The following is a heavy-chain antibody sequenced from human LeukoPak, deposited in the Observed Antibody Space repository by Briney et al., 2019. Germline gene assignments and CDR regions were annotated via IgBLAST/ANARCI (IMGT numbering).Heavy chain of an antibody. CDR2: IYYTGAT. J-gene: IGHJ4*02. CDR3: ARAGYSYGTGYYFDY. Sequence: PSETLSLTCTVSGGSISSYYWSWIRLPPGKGLEGIWYIYYTGATYYNPSLNSRVTISLHTSKNQFSLKLSSVTAADAAVYYCARAGYSYGTGYYFDYWGQGALVTVSS. CDR1: GGSISSYY. D-gene: IGHD5-18*01. V-gene: IGHV4-59*01.